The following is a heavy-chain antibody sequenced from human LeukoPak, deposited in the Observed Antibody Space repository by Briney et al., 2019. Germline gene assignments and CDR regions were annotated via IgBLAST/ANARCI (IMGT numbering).Heavy chain of an antibody. D-gene: IGHD4-11*01. J-gene: IGHJ4*02. CDR2: IRSTSGGGTT. CDR1: GFAFSNAW. V-gene: IGHV3-15*01. Sequence: GGSLRLSCAACGFAFSNAWMSLVRQAPGKGLEWVGRIRSTSGGGTTEYAAPLKGRFTISRDDSKNTLYLQMNSLTTEDTAVYYCTTYDYKIGYWGQGTLVTVSS. CDR3: TTYDYKIGY.